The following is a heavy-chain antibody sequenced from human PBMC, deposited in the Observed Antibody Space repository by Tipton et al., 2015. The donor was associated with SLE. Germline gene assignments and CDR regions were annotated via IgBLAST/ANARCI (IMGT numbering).Heavy chain of an antibody. J-gene: IGHJ5*02. CDR2: ISYDGSNK. CDR1: GFTFSSYA. D-gene: IGHD3-10*01. CDR3: ARARFRELSPNWFDP. V-gene: IGHV3-30*04. Sequence: SLRLSCAASGFTFSSYAMHWVRQAPGKGLEWVAVISYDGSNKYYADSVRGRFTISRDNSKNTLYLQMNSLRAEDTAVYYCARARFRELSPNWFDPWGQGTLVTVSS.